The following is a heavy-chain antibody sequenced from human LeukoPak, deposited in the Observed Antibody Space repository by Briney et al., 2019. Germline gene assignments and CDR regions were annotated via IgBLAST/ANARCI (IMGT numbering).Heavy chain of an antibody. J-gene: IGHJ2*01. CDR2: TYYRSKWYN. CDR1: GDSVSSNSAA. V-gene: IGHV6-1*01. CDR3: ARARGYFDL. Sequence: SQTLSLTCAISGDSVSSNSAAWSWIRQSPSRGLEWLGRTYYRSKWYNNYAVSVKSRITINADTSKNQFSLQLNSVTPDDTAAYYCARARGYFDLWGRGTLVTVSS.